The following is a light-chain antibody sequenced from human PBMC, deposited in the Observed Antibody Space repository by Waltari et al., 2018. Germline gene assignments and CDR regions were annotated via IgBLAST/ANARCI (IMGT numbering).Light chain of an antibody. CDR2: WAS. Sequence: DIVMTQSPDSLAVSLGERATFNCKSSQTVLYSSNNKHYLSWYPQKPGQPPKLLIYWASTRQSGVPDRFSGSGSGTDFTLTISSLQTEDVAVYYCQQYYSTPWTFGQGTKVEIK. CDR3: QQYYSTPWT. V-gene: IGKV4-1*01. J-gene: IGKJ1*01. CDR1: QTVLYSSNNKHY.